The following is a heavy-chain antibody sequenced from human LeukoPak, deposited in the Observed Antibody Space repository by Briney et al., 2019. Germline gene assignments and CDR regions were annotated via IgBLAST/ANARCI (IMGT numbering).Heavy chain of an antibody. CDR2: IYYSGST. D-gene: IGHD2-21*02. CDR1: GGSISSYY. J-gene: IGHJ5*02. V-gene: IGHV4-59*01. CDR3: ARIPLSYCGGDCYSIWFDP. Sequence: TSETLSLTCTVPGGSISSYYWSWIRQPPGKGLEWIGYIYYSGSTNYNPSLKSRVTISVDTSKNQFSLKLSSVTAADTAVYYCARIPLSYCGGDCYSIWFDPWGQGTLVTVSS.